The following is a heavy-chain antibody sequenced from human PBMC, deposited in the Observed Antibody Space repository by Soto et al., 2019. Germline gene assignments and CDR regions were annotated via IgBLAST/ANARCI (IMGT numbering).Heavy chain of an antibody. V-gene: IGHV3-11*01. D-gene: IGHD2-15*01. CDR2: ISSSGSSI. CDR1: GFTFSDYY. Sequence: QVRLAESGGGLVKPGGSLRLSCVASGFTFSDYYMSWIRQAPGKGLEWVSLISSSGSSIKYADSVKGRFTVSRDNAKNSLYLQMNNLTTDDTAVYYCARDSGGGGSCSDSWGQETLVTVSS. CDR3: ARDSGGGGSCSDS. J-gene: IGHJ4*02.